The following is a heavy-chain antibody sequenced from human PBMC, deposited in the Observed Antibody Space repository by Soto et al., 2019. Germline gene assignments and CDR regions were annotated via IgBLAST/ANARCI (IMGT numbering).Heavy chain of an antibody. CDR1: GGSISSGGYY. V-gene: IGHV4-31*03. J-gene: IGHJ4*02. D-gene: IGHD6-19*01. Sequence: QVQLQESGPGLVKPSQTLSLTCTVSGGSISSGGYYWSWIRQHPGKGLEWIGYIYYSGSTYYSPSLRSRVTISVDTSENQFSLKLNSVTAADTAVYYCARVFSSGWYAADYWGQGSLVTVSS. CDR2: IYYSGST. CDR3: ARVFSSGWYAADY.